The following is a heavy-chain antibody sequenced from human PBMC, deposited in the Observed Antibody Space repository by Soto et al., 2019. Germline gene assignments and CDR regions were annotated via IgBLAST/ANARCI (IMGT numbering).Heavy chain of an antibody. Sequence: LRLSCAASGFICTSYDMSWVRQVPGKGLEWVSTILVGGSTYYADSVKGRFTISRDRSKNTVFLQMNSLTVGDTAVYYCAKATATGGGAFDICGQGTMVTVSS. CDR2: ILVGGST. D-gene: IGHD2-8*02. CDR3: AKATATGGGAFDI. V-gene: IGHV3-23*01. CDR1: GFICTSYD. J-gene: IGHJ3*02.